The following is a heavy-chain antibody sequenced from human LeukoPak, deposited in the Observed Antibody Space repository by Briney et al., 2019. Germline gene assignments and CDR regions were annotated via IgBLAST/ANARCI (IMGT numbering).Heavy chain of an antibody. Sequence: SQTLSLTCTVSGGSISSGDYYWSWIRQPPGKGLEWIGSIYYSGSTYYNPSLKSRVTISVDTSKNQFSLKLSSVTAADTAVYYCARDRHRGAFDIWGQGTMVTVSS. CDR3: ARDRHRGAFDI. J-gene: IGHJ3*02. CDR2: IYYSGST. V-gene: IGHV4-39*07. CDR1: GGSISSGDYY. D-gene: IGHD1-14*01.